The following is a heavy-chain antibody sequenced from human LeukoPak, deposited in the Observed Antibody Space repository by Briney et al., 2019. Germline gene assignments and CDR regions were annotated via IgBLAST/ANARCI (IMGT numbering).Heavy chain of an antibody. J-gene: IGHJ4*02. CDR1: GFTFSSHW. D-gene: IGHD3-3*01. Sequence: GGSLRLSCAASGFTFSSHWMSCVRQAPGKGREGVANIKQDGSEKYYVDSVKGRFTISRDNAKNSLYLQMNSLRAEDTAVYYCARDFAGYYDFWSGYPKLGYFDYWGQGTLVTVSS. CDR2: IKQDGSEK. CDR3: ARDFAGYYDFWSGYPKLGYFDY. V-gene: IGHV3-7*01.